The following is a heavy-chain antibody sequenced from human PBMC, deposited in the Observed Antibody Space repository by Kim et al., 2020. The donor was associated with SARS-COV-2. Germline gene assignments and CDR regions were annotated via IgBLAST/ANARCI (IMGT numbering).Heavy chain of an antibody. D-gene: IGHD3-10*01. CDR3: ARHYYYGSGSYYNLGDY. CDR1: GGTFSSYA. CDR2: IIPIFGTA. Sequence: SVKVSCKASGGTFSSYAISWVRQAPGQGLEWMGGIIPIFGTATYAQKFQGRVTITADESTSTAYMELSSLRSEDTAVYYCARHYYYGSGSYYNLGDYWGQGTLVTVSS. J-gene: IGHJ4*02. V-gene: IGHV1-69*13.